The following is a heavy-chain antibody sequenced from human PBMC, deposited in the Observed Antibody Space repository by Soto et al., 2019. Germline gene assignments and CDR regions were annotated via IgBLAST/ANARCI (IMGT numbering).Heavy chain of an antibody. CDR3: ARDAPRSGSYYDNWFDP. Sequence: EVQLLESGGGLVQPGGSLRLSCAASGFTFSSYAMSWVRQAPGKGLEWVSAISGSGGSTYYADSVKGRFTISRDNSKNTLYLQMNSLRAEDTAVYYCARDAPRSGSYYDNWFDPWGQGTLVTVSS. J-gene: IGHJ5*02. CDR2: ISGSGGST. V-gene: IGHV3-23*01. D-gene: IGHD1-26*01. CDR1: GFTFSSYA.